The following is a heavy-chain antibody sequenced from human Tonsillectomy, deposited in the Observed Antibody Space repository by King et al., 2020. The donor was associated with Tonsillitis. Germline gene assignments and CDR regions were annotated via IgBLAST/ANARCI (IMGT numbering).Heavy chain of an antibody. J-gene: IGHJ4*02. CDR3: VRDQDSGLPFDY. CDR2: INSDGSST. D-gene: IGHD6-19*01. V-gene: IGHV3-74*01. Sequence: DVQLVESGGGLVQPGGSLRLSCAASGFTFSSYWMHWVRQVPGKGLVWVSRINSDGSSTSYADSVKGRFTISRDNAKNTLYLQMNSLRAEDTAMYYCVRDQDSGLPFDYWGQGTLVTVSS. CDR1: GFTFSSYW.